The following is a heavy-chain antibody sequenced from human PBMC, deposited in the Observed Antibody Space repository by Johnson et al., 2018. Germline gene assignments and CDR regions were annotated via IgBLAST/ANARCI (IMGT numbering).Heavy chain of an antibody. CDR3: AKEAAVAVTMTLWFDP. D-gene: IGHD6-19*01. CDR1: GFTFDDYA. V-gene: IGHV3-9*01. CDR2: ISWNSGSI. J-gene: IGHJ5*02. Sequence: VQLVESGGGLVQPGRSLRPSCAASGFTFDDYAMHWVRPAPGKGLEGVSGISWNSGSIGYADSVKGRFTIPRDNAKNSLYLQMNSLRAEDTALYYCAKEAAVAVTMTLWFDPWCQGTLVTVSS.